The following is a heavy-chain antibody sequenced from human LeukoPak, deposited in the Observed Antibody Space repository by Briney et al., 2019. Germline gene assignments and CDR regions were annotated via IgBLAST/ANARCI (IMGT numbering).Heavy chain of an antibody. CDR1: GFTVSNNY. Sequence: GGSLRLSCTAAGFTVSNNYVRWARQAPGKGLEWVSVIYSGGSTEYIGSVKGRFTISRDNSKNTVYLQMNNLRAEDTAVYYCARSPYDSVFRWGQGTLVTVSS. CDR3: ARSPYDSVFR. V-gene: IGHV3-53*01. CDR2: IYSGGST. D-gene: IGHD3-22*01. J-gene: IGHJ4*02.